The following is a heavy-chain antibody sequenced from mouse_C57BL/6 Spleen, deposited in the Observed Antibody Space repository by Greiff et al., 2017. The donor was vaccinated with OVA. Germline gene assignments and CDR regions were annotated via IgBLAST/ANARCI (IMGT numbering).Heavy chain of an antibody. V-gene: IGHV1-55*01. CDR2: IYPGSGST. D-gene: IGHD1-1*01. J-gene: IGHJ4*01. CDR3: ASYYYGRDYYAMDY. CDR1: GYTFTSYW. Sequence: QVQLQQSGAELVKPGASVKMSCKASGYTFTSYWITWVKQRPGQGLEWIGDIYPGSGSTNYNEKFKSKATLTVDTSSSTAYMQLSSLTSEDSAVYYCASYYYGRDYYAMDYWGQGTSVTVSS.